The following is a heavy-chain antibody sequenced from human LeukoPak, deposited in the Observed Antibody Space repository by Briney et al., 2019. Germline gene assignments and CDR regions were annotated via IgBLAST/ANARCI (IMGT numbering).Heavy chain of an antibody. D-gene: IGHD6-13*01. CDR1: GGSISSGGYY. CDR2: IYYSGST. Sequence: SQTLSLTCTVSGGSISSGGYYWSWIRQHPGKGLEWIGYIYYSGSTYYNPSLRSRVTISVDTSKNQFSLKLSSVTAADTAVYYCARDEAAAGTFQHWGQGTLVTVSS. J-gene: IGHJ1*01. V-gene: IGHV4-31*03. CDR3: ARDEAAAGTFQH.